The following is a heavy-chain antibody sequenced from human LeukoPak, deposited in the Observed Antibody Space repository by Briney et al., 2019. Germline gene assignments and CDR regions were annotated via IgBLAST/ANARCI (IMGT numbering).Heavy chain of an antibody. CDR2: IFDSGST. CDR1: GYSISSGYY. J-gene: IGHJ6*03. Sequence: SETLSLTCAVSGYSISSGYYWGWIRQPPGKGLEWIGYIFDSGSTYYNPSLKSRVTISVDTSKKQFSLKLSSVTAADTAVYFCARVDTGYYYMDVWGKGTTVTVSS. D-gene: IGHD5-18*01. V-gene: IGHV4-38-2*01. CDR3: ARVDTGYYYMDV.